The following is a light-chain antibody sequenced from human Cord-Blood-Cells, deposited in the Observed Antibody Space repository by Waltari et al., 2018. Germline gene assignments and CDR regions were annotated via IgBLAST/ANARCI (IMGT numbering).Light chain of an antibody. V-gene: IGKV1-33*01. Sequence: DIQMTQSPSSLSASVGDRVTITCQASQDISNYLNWYQWKPGKAPKLLIYDASNLETGVPSRFSGSGSGTDFTFTISSLQPEDIATYYCQQYDNLPPYTFGQGTKLEIK. CDR1: QDISNY. J-gene: IGKJ2*01. CDR2: DAS. CDR3: QQYDNLPPYT.